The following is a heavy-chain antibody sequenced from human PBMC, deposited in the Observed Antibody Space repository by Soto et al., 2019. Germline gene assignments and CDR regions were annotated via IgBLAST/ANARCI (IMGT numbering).Heavy chain of an antibody. J-gene: IGHJ3*02. Sequence: GSGPTLVNPTQTLTLTCTFSGFSLTTRQVGVGWIRQPPGQALEWLAVIYWDDDKRYSPSLKSRLSITKDTSKNQVVLTMNNMATVDKAKYYCDNLMIFVGGGIREDAFDIWCQAIMVTVS. V-gene: IGHV2-5*02. CDR2: IYWDDDK. CDR1: GFSLTTRQVG. D-gene: IGHD3-16*02. CDR3: DNLMIFVGGGIREDAFDI.